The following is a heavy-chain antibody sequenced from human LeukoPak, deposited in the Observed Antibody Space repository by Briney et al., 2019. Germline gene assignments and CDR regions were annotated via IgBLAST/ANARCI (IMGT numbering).Heavy chain of an antibody. Sequence: PSETLSLTCAVSGGSISSGNWWTWVRQPPGKGLDWIGEIYHSGSTNYNPSLKSRVTISVDKSKNQFSLKLTSVTAADTAVYFCARIGNYYFDYWGQGTLVPVSS. CDR1: GGSISSGNW. CDR2: IYHSGST. D-gene: IGHD1-1*01. CDR3: ARIGNYYFDY. J-gene: IGHJ4*02. V-gene: IGHV4-4*02.